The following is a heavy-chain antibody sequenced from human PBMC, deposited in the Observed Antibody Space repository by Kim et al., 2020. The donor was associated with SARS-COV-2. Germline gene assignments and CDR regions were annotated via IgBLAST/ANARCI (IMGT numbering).Heavy chain of an antibody. Sequence: GGSLRLSCAASGFTVSSNYMSWVRQAPGKGLEWVSVIYSGGSTYYADSVKGRFTISRDNSKNTLYLQMNSLRAEDTAVYYCARASSSSPYYYYYYGMDVWGQGTTVTVSS. CDR2: IYSGGST. CDR3: ARASSSSPYYYYYYGMDV. V-gene: IGHV3-53*01. CDR1: GFTVSSNY. J-gene: IGHJ6*02. D-gene: IGHD6-6*01.